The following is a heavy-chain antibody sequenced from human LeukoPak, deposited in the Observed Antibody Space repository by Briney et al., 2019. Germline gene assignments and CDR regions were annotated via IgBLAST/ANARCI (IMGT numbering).Heavy chain of an antibody. CDR2: MNPHSESV. D-gene: IGHD1-1*01. CDR1: GYTFTGYY. CDR3: VRVPQRVPHNWFDP. V-gene: IGHV1-8*02. Sequence: ASVKVSCKASGYTFTGYYMHWVRQATGQGLEWMGWMNPHSESVGYAQKFQGRVIMTWDTSISTAYMELSSLTSDDTAVYYCVRVPQRVPHNWFDPWGQGTLVTVSS. J-gene: IGHJ5*02.